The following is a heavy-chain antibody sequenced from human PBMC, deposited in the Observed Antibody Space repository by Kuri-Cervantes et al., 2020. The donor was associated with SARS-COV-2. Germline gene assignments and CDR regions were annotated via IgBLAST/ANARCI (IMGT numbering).Heavy chain of an antibody. J-gene: IGHJ4*02. CDR3: ARSIIAVAGFGGRDY. Sequence: GGSLRLSCAASGFTVSSNYMSWVRQAPGKGLEWVSVIYSGGSTYYADSVKGRFTISRDNSKNTLHLQMNSLRAEDTAVYYCARSIIAVAGFGGRDYWGQGTLVTVSS. V-gene: IGHV3-53*01. CDR1: GFTVSSNY. CDR2: IYSGGST. D-gene: IGHD6-19*01.